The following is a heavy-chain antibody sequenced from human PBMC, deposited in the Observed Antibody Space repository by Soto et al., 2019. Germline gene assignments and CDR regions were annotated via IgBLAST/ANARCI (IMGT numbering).Heavy chain of an antibody. CDR2: ISSSGRII. J-gene: IGHJ4*02. Sequence: PGGSLRLSCAASGFSFGSYALSWVRQAPGKGLEWISYISSSGRIIYYAYSVKGRFTLSRDSASNSLFLQVNSLRAEHTAVYDWARSPPGRGYPLFDYWGQGALVTVSS. CDR3: ARSPPGRGYPLFDY. CDR1: GFSFGSYA. V-gene: IGHV3-48*03. D-gene: IGHD3-22*01.